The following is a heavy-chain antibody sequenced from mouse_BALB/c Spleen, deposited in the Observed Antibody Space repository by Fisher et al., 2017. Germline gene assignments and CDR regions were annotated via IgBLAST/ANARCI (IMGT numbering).Heavy chain of an antibody. V-gene: IGHV1-77*01. J-gene: IGHJ1*01. D-gene: IGHD2-10*01. Sequence: KFKGKATLTTDKSSSTAYMQLSRLTSEDSAVYFCARSYTGYFDVWGAGTTVTVSS. CDR3: ARSYTGYFDV.